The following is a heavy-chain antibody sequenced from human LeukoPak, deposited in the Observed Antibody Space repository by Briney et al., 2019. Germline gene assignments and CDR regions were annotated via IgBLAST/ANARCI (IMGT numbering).Heavy chain of an antibody. CDR1: GDSITSYY. CDR3: ARGGRSGLDY. V-gene: IGHV4-59*12. D-gene: IGHD3-3*01. CDR2: IYYTGST. J-gene: IGHJ4*02. Sequence: PSETLSLTCTVSGDSITSYYWGWIRQPPGKGLEWIGYIYYTGSTKYNPSLKSRVTISVDTSKNQFSLKLSSVTAADTAVYYCARGGRSGLDYWGQGTLVTVSS.